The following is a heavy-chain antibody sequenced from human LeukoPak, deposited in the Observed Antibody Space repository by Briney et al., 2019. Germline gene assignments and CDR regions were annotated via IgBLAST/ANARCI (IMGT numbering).Heavy chain of an antibody. CDR2: ISSSSGYI. J-gene: IGHJ4*02. CDR1: GFTFSSYS. V-gene: IGHV3-21*01. CDR3: ARDRSAGILTGYYPLDY. Sequence: GGSLRLSCAASGFTFSSYSMNWVRQAPGKGLEWVSSISSSSGYIYYADSVKGRFTISRDNAKNSLYLQMNSLRAEYTAVYYCARDRSAGILTGYYPLDYWGQGTLVTVSS. D-gene: IGHD3-9*01.